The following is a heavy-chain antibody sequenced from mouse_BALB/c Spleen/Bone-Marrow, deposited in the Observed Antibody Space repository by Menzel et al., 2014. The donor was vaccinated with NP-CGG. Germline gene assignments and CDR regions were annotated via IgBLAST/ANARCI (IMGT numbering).Heavy chain of an antibody. V-gene: IGHV2-9*02. CDR2: IWAGGST. CDR1: GFSLTSYG. Sequence: QVQLQQSGPGLVAPSQSLSITCTVSGFSLTSYGVHWVRQPPGKGLEWLGVIWAGGSTNYNSALMSRLSISKDNSKSQVFLKMNRLQTDGTAVYYCARDQPGRRYYFDYWGQGTTLTVSS. CDR3: ARDQPGRRYYFDY. D-gene: IGHD2-14*01. J-gene: IGHJ2*01.